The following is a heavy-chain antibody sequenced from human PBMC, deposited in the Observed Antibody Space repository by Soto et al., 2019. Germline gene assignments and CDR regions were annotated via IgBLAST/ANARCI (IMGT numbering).Heavy chain of an antibody. CDR3: ARDGDVNTGFGKDY. V-gene: IGHV3-33*01. D-gene: IGHD3-16*01. CDR2: IWYDGGNK. CDR1: GFTFSNSG. J-gene: IGHJ4*02. Sequence: PGGSLGLSCAASGFTFSNSGMHCLRKAPGKGLEWVAFIWYDGGNKYYAESVKGRFTISRDNSKNTLYLQMNSLRAEDTAVYYCARDGDVNTGFGKDYWGQGTLVTVSS.